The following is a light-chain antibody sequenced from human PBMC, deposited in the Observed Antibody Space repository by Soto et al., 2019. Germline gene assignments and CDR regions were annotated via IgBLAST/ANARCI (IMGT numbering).Light chain of an antibody. CDR3: QQYGSSPPYT. CDR1: QSVSSSY. Sequence: EIVLTQSPGPLSLSPGERATLSCRASQSVSSSYLAWYQQKPGQAPRLLIYGASSRATGIPDRFSGSGSGTDFTRTISRLEPEDFALYYCQQYGSSPPYTFGQGTKLEIK. J-gene: IGKJ2*01. V-gene: IGKV3-20*01. CDR2: GAS.